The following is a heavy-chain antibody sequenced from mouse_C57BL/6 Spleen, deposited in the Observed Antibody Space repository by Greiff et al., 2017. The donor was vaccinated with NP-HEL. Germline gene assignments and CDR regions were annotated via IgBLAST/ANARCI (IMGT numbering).Heavy chain of an antibody. V-gene: IGHV1-4*01. Sequence: VQLQQSGAELARPGASVKMSCKASGYTFTSYTMHWVKQRPGQGLEWIGYINPSSGYTKYNQKFKDKATLTADKSSSTAYMQLSSLTSEDSAVYDCARSDYDDAMDYWGQGTSVTVSS. CDR2: INPSSGYT. J-gene: IGHJ4*01. CDR1: GYTFTSYT. CDR3: ARSDYDDAMDY. D-gene: IGHD2-4*01.